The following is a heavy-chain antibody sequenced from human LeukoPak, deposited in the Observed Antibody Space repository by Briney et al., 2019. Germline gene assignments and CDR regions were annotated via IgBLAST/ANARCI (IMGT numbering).Heavy chain of an antibody. D-gene: IGHD6-19*01. J-gene: IGHJ4*02. V-gene: IGHV3-30*02. CDR3: AKDSGRYYFDY. CDR1: GFTFSSYG. CDR2: IRHEGSNK. Sequence: PGGSLRLSCAASGFTFSSYGMHWVRQAPGKGLEWVAFIRHEGSNKYYADSVKGRFTISRDISKNTLYLQMSSLRAEDTAVYYCAKDSGRYYFDYWGQGTLVTVSS.